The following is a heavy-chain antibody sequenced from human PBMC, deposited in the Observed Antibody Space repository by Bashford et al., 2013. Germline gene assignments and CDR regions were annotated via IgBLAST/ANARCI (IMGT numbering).Heavy chain of an antibody. CDR3: AREDRTGVFDY. CDR1: GDSVRQWYLL. V-gene: IGHV4-61*01. CDR2: SYYSGRT. Sequence: SETLSLTCTVSGDSVRQWYLLLELDPAAPTGRGLEWIGYSYYSGRTNYNPSLKSRVTISVDTSKSQFSLKLSSVTAADTAVYYCAREDRTGVFDYWGPGEPWSPSPQ. J-gene: IGHJ4*02. D-gene: IGHD4-23*01.